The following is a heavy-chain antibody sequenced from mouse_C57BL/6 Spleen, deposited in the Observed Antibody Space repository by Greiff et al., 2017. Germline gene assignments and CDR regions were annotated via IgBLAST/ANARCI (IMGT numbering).Heavy chain of an antibody. J-gene: IGHJ1*03. CDR3: AREKGTGAWDFDV. CDR2: INPNNGGT. Sequence: EVQLQQSGPELVKPGASVKIPCKASGYTFTDYNMDWVKQSHGKSLEWIGDINPNNGGTIYNQKFKGKATLTVDKSSSTAYMELRSLTSEDTAVYYCAREKGTGAWDFDVWGTGTTVTVSS. CDR1: GYTFTDYN. V-gene: IGHV1-18*01. D-gene: IGHD3-3*01.